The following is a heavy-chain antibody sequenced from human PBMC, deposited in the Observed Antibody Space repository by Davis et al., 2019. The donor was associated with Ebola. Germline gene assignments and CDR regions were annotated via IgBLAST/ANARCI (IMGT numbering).Heavy chain of an antibody. D-gene: IGHD3-3*01. V-gene: IGHV4-34*01. J-gene: IGHJ4*02. Sequence: MPSETLSLTCAVYGGSFSGYYWSWIRQPPGKGLEWIGEINHSGSTNYNPSLKSRVTISVDTSKNQFSLKLSSVTAEDTAVYYCARAVYDFWSGHFDYWGQGTLVTVSS. CDR3: ARAVYDFWSGHFDY. CDR2: INHSGST. CDR1: GGSFSGYY.